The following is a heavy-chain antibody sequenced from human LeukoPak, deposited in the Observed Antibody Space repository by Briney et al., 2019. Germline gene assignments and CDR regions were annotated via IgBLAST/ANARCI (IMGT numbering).Heavy chain of an antibody. CDR1: SYSFSIAYY. J-gene: IGHJ5*02. V-gene: IGHV4-38-2*02. CDR3: ARGSGYSYFAPLYNWFDP. D-gene: IGHD5-18*01. CDR2: IYYSGST. Sequence: PSETLSLTCTVSSYSFSIAYYWGWIRQPPGKGLEWSGSIYYSGSTYYNPSLKSRVTISVDTSKNQFSLKLSSVTAADTAVYYCARGSGYSYFAPLYNWFDPWGQGTLVTVSS.